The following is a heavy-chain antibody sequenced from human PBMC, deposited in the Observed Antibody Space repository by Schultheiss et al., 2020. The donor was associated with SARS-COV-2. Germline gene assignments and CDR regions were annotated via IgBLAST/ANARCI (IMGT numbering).Heavy chain of an antibody. CDR2: ISGSGGST. Sequence: GGSLRLSCAASGFTFSNYAMTWVRQAPGKGLEWVSAISGSGGSTYYADSVKGRFTISRDNSKNTLYLQMNSLKTEDTAVYYCTTGIIVVVTATDYWGQGTLVTVSS. D-gene: IGHD2-21*02. CDR3: TTGIIVVVTATDY. V-gene: IGHV3-23*01. CDR1: GFTFSNYA. J-gene: IGHJ4*02.